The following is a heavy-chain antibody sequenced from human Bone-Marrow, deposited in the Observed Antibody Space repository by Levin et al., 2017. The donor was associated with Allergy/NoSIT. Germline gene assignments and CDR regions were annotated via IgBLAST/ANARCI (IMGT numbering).Heavy chain of an antibody. Sequence: GGSLRLSCTASGFTFGDYAMNWFRQAPGKGLEWVGFIRSKAYGGTPEYVASVKDRFTISRDDSKSIAYLQMNSLKTEDTAVYYCSREGYYDDSSGLPRVFDYWGQGTLVTVSS. CDR1: GFTFGDYA. V-gene: IGHV3-49*03. CDR2: IRSKAYGGTP. CDR3: SREGYYDDSSGLPRVFDY. J-gene: IGHJ4*02. D-gene: IGHD3-22*01.